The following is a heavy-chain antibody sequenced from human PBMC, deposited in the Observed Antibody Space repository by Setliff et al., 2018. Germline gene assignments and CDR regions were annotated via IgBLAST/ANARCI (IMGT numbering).Heavy chain of an antibody. J-gene: IGHJ3*02. CDR1: GYTFTSYD. V-gene: IGHV1-8*01. CDR3: ARGRLGPGYFDWLSSVGFDAFDI. D-gene: IGHD3-9*01. CDR2: MNPNSGNT. Sequence: ASVKVSCKASGYTFTSYDINWVRQATGQGLEWMGWMNPNSGNTGCAQKFQGRVTMTRNTSISTAYMELSSPRSEDTAVYYCARGRLGPGYFDWLSSVGFDAFDIWGQGTMVTV.